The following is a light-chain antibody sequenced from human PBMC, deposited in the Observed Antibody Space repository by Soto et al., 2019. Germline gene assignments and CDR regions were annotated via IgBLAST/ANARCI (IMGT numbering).Light chain of an antibody. J-gene: IGKJ2*01. V-gene: IGKV1-39*01. Sequence: DIQMTQSPSSLSVSIGDRVTITRRSSQSISVYINWYQKKSGTPPKLLMYAASNLQSGVPSRFSGRGSGTDFTLTISSLQPEDFASYYCQQTYRIPYTFGQGTKVEI. CDR1: QSISVY. CDR2: AAS. CDR3: QQTYRIPYT.